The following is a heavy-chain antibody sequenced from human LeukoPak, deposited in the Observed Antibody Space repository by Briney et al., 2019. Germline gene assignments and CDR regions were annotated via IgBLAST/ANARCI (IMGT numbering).Heavy chain of an antibody. CDR3: ARAYSYGWVDAFDI. CDR2: IYYSGST. CDR1: GGSISSYY. Sequence: PSETLSLTCTVSGGSISSYYWSWIRQPPGKGLEWIGYIYYSGSTNYNPSLKSRVTISVDTSKNQFSLKLSSVTAADTAVYYCARAYSYGWVDAFDIWGQGTMVTVSS. D-gene: IGHD5-18*01. J-gene: IGHJ3*02. V-gene: IGHV4-59*01.